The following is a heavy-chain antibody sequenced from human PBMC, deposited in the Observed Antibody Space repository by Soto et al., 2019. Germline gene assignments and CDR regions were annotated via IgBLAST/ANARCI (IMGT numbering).Heavy chain of an antibody. D-gene: IGHD2-21*02. V-gene: IGHV1-18*01. CDR2: ISSYNGHT. Sequence: QVQLVQSGAEVRKPGASVKVSCKASGYTFSSYGMSWVRQAPGQGLEWMGWISSYNGHTNYAQKFQGRVTMTTDTSTSTAYMALRSLRSDDTAVYYCAIDAWAVAAILYYWGQGTLVTVSP. CDR1: GYTFSSYG. CDR3: AIDAWAVAAILYY. J-gene: IGHJ4*02.